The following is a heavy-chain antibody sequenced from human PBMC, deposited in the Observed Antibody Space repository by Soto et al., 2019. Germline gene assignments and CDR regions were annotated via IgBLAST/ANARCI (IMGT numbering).Heavy chain of an antibody. V-gene: IGHV1-2*02. J-gene: IGHJ6*02. Sequence: QVQLVQSGAEVKKPGASVKVSCKASGYTFNGYYIHWVRQAPGQGLEWVGWINPNSGATNNAQKFQGRVTMTRDTSISTGYMAQSRLTSDDTAVYYCARSQRATTTCPYYYDMDVWGQGTTATVSS. CDR1: GYTFNGYY. CDR2: INPNSGAT. CDR3: ARSQRATTTCPYYYDMDV. D-gene: IGHD6-25*01.